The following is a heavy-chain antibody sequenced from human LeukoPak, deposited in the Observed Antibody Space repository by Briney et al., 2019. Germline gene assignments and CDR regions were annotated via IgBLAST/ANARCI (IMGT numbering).Heavy chain of an antibody. CDR2: ISSSSSTI. V-gene: IGHV3-48*01. CDR1: GFTFSSDI. CDR3: ARDRTWSSFDY. Sequence: TGGSLRLSCAPSGFTFSSDIMNCVRESPGKGLEGVSYISSSSSTISYADPVKDRFTIPRDNAKKSLYLQMHSLRAEDTAVYYCARDRTWSSFDYWGQGTLVTVSS. J-gene: IGHJ4*02. D-gene: IGHD6-13*01.